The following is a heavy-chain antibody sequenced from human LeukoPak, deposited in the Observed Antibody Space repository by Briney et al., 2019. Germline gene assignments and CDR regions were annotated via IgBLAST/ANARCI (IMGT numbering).Heavy chain of an antibody. V-gene: IGHV1-2*02. CDR3: ASSGSSWNDAFDI. CDR1: GYTFTGYY. CDR2: INPNSGGT. J-gene: IGHJ3*02. D-gene: IGHD6-13*01. Sequence: GASVKVSCKASGYTFTGYYMHWVRQPPGQGLARMGWINPNSGGTNYAQKFQGRVTMTRDTSISTAYMELSGLRSDDTAVYYCASSGSSWNDAFDIWGQGTMVTVSS.